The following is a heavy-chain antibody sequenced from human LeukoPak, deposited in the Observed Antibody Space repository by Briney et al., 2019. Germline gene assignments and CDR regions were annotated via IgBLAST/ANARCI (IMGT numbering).Heavy chain of an antibody. V-gene: IGHV4-38-2*02. D-gene: IGHD6-19*01. CDR3: ARGGNPGSSGWIYYYYYYYMDV. J-gene: IGHJ6*03. CDR1: GYSISSGYY. CDR2: IYQCGST. Sequence: SETLSLTCTVSGYSISSGYYWGWIRQPPGNGLEWIGSIYQCGSTYYNTSLKSRVTISVDTSKNQFSMKMSSVTAADTAVYYCARGGNPGSSGWIYYYYYYYMDVWGKGTTVTVSS.